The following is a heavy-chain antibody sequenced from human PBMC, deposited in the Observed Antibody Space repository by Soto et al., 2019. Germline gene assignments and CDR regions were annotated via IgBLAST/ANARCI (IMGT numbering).Heavy chain of an antibody. CDR2: IYYSGST. J-gene: IGHJ4*02. CDR3: ARYTLDRTGYYFVY. D-gene: IGHD2-8*02. CDR1: GGCISSGGYY. V-gene: IGHV4-31*03. Sequence: PSGNVSISCTVSGGCISSGGYYWSWIRQHPGKGLEWIGYIYYSGSTYYNPSLKSRVTISVDTSKNQFSLKLSSVTAADTAVYYCARYTLDRTGYYFVYSCPRILLTGS.